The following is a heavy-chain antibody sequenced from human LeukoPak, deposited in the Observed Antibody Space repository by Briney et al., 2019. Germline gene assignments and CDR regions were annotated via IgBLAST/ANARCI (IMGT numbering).Heavy chain of an antibody. V-gene: IGHV3-23*01. CDR3: AKVKYDYVWGSYRLTSFFDY. D-gene: IGHD3-16*02. Sequence: AGGSLRLSCAASGFTFSSYGMSWVRQAPGKGLEWVSAISGSGGSTYYADSVKGRFTISRDNSKNTLHLQMNSLRAEDTAVYYCAKVKYDYVWGSYRLTSFFDYWGQGTLVTVSS. CDR2: ISGSGGST. J-gene: IGHJ4*02. CDR1: GFTFSSYG.